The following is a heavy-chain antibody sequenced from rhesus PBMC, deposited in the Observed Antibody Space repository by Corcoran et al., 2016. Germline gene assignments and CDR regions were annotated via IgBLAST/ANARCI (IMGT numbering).Heavy chain of an antibody. CDR3: ARGYGNYWDY. CDR2: ISGSSGST. CDR1: GSSISSGYY. D-gene: IGHD4-29*01. V-gene: IGHV4-99*02. J-gene: IGHJ4*01. Sequence: QVQLQESGPGLVKPSETLSLTCAVSGSSISSGYYWGWILQPPGKGLEYIGYISGSSGSTYYNPSLKSRVTISKDTSKNQFSLKLSSVTAADTAVYYCARGYGNYWDYWGQGVLVTVSS.